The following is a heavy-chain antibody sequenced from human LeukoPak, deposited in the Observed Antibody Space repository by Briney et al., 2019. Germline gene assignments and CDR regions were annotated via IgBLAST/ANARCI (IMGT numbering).Heavy chain of an antibody. J-gene: IGHJ4*02. CDR1: GFTFSNYN. D-gene: IGHD5-12*01. CDR2: ISSSSSYI. Sequence: GVSLRLSCAASGFTFSNYNMNWVRQAPGKGLEWVSSISSSSSYIYYADSLRGRFTISRDNAENSLYLQMISLRAEDTAVYYCARGRDGSQSPIDYWGQGTLVTVSS. V-gene: IGHV3-21*01. CDR3: ARGRDGSQSPIDY.